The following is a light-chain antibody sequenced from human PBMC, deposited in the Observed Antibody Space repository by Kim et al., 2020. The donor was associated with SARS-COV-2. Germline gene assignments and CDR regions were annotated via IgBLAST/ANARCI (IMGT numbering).Light chain of an antibody. CDR3: HEDFSVPNT. V-gene: IGKV4-1*01. CDR2: WAS. CDR1: QRVLHTANSKNY. J-gene: IGKJ2*01. Sequence: DIVMTQSPDSLDVSLGERATISCKSSQRVLHTANSKNYLGWYQQKSGQPPKLLIYWASTRESGVPDRFSGSGSGTDFTLTISGLQAKDVADNFGHEDFSVPNTFGQGTKLRI.